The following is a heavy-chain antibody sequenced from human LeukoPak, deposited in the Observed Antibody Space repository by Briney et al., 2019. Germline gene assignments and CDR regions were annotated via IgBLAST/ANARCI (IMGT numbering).Heavy chain of an antibody. D-gene: IGHD3-22*01. J-gene: IGHJ6*02. V-gene: IGHV3-23*01. CDR2: ISDTGGST. Sequence: GGSLRLSCAASGLTFSSYAMSWVRQAPGKGLEWVSSISDTGGSTYYADSVKGRFTISRDNSKNMLYLQMNSVGANDTAVYYCARSTSGYFYYYYGMDVWGQGTTVTVSS. CDR3: ARSTSGYFYYYYGMDV. CDR1: GLTFSSYA.